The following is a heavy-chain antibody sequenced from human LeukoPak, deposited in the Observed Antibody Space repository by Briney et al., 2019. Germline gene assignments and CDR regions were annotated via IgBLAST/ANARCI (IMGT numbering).Heavy chain of an antibody. CDR1: GGSFSGYY. Sequence: PSETLSLTCAVYGGSFSGYYWSWIRQPPGKGLEWIGEINHSGSTNYNPSLKSRVTISVDTSKNQFSLKLSSVTAADTAVYYCARLSPGLLWFGESKYYFDYWGQGTLVTVSS. V-gene: IGHV4-34*01. CDR2: INHSGST. J-gene: IGHJ4*02. D-gene: IGHD3-10*01. CDR3: ARLSPGLLWFGESKYYFDY.